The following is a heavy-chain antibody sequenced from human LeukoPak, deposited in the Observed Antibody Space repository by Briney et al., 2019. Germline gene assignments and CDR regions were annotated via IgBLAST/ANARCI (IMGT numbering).Heavy chain of an antibody. CDR3: ARVMITFGGGEFDY. Sequence: GGSLRLSCAASGFTFSSYWMSWVRQAPGKGLEWVANIKQDGSEKYHVDSVKGRFTISRDNAKNSLYLQMNSLRAEDTAVYYCARVMITFGGGEFDYWGQGTLVTVSS. D-gene: IGHD3-16*01. CDR2: IKQDGSEK. J-gene: IGHJ4*02. CDR1: GFTFSSYW. V-gene: IGHV3-7*01.